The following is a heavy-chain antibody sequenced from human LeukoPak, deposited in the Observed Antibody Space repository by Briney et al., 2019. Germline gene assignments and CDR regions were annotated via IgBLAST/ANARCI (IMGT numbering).Heavy chain of an antibody. J-gene: IGHJ3*02. V-gene: IGHV3-30-3*01. D-gene: IGHD3-9*01. CDR3: ARDRYYDILTGYYEAFDI. Sequence: GRSLRLSCAASGFTFSSYAMHWVRQAPGKGLEWVAVISYDGSNKYYADSVKGRFTISRDNSKNTLYLQMNSLRAEDTAVYYCARDRYYDILTGYYEAFDIWGQGTMVTVSS. CDR2: ISYDGSNK. CDR1: GFTFSSYA.